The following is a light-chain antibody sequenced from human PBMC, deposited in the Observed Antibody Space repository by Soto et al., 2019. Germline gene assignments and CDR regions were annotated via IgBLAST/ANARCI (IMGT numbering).Light chain of an antibody. V-gene: IGLV2-14*01. Sequence: QSMLTQPASVSWSPGQTITISCTGTSSDIGGYNAVSWYQHHPGKAQKIIIYEVTHRPSGVSDRFSASKSGNTASLTISGLQAEDEADYYCNSFRVSHLYVFGTGTKVTVL. CDR3: NSFRVSHLYV. J-gene: IGLJ1*01. CDR2: EVT. CDR1: SSDIGGYNA.